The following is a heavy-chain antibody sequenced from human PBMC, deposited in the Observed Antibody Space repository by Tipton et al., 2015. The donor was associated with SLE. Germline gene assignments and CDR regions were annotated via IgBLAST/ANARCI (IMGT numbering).Heavy chain of an antibody. CDR2: ISWNSGSI. CDR1: GFTFDDYA. D-gene: IGHD4-23*01. CDR3: AKDGGNYGGNSDWYFDL. Sequence: SLRLSCAASGFTFDDYAMHWVRQAPGKGLEWVSGISWNSGSIGYADSGKGRFTISRDNAKNSLYLQMNSLRAEDTALYYCAKDGGNYGGNSDWYFDLWGRGTLVTVSS. V-gene: IGHV3-9*01. J-gene: IGHJ2*01.